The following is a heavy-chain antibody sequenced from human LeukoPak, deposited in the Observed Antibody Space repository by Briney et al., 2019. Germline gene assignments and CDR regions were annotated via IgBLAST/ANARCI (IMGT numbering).Heavy chain of an antibody. CDR3: ARAYPQGVVVVPPAVGRAFDI. CDR2: IIPIFGTA. V-gene: IGHV1-69*05. Sequence: SSVKVSCKASGGTFSSYAISWVRQAPGQGLEWMGGIIPIFGTANYAQKRQGRVTLPKDTSTSTAYMELRSLTSDDTAIYYCARAYPQGVVVVPPAVGRAFDIWGQGTMVIVSS. D-gene: IGHD2-2*01. CDR1: GGTFSSYA. J-gene: IGHJ3*02.